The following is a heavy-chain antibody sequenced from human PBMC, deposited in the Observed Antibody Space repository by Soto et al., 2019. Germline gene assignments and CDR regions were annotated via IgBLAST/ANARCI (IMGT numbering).Heavy chain of an antibody. CDR2: ISYDGSNK. D-gene: IGHD4-17*01. Sequence: GGSLRLSCAASGFTFSSYGMHWVRQAPGKGLEWVAVISYDGSNKYYADSVKGRFTISRDNSKNTLYLQMNSLRAEDTAVYYCAKDYGGSSYYYYGMDVWGQGTTVTVS. V-gene: IGHV3-30*18. J-gene: IGHJ6*02. CDR1: GFTFSSYG. CDR3: AKDYGGSSYYYYGMDV.